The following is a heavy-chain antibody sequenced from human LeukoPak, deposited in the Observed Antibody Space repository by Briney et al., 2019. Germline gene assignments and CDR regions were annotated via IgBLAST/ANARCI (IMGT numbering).Heavy chain of an antibody. CDR2: FGISGTI. CDR1: GFAVNTYD. D-gene: IGHD5/OR15-5a*01. V-gene: IGHV3-48*01. CDR3: AGYGVYPY. J-gene: IGHJ4*02. Sequence: GGSLRLSCAASGFAVNTYDMHWVRQAPGEGPQWIAYFGISGTIYYADSVRGRFTISRDSAKNSLYLQMNGLRVDDTANYYCAGYGVYPYWGQGTPVTVSS.